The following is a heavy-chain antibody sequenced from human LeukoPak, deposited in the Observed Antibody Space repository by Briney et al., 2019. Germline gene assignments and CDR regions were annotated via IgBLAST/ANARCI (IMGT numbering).Heavy chain of an antibody. CDR3: AKDFSGSYYPGNHFDY. V-gene: IGHV3-30*18. CDR2: ISYDGSNK. J-gene: IGHJ4*02. CDR1: GGSISSSN. Sequence: TLSLTCAVSGGSISSSNWCSWVRQAPGKGLEWVAVISYDGSNKYYADSVKGRFTISRDNSKNTLYLQMNSLRAEDTAVYYCAKDFSGSYYPGNHFDYWGQGTLVTVSS. D-gene: IGHD1-26*01.